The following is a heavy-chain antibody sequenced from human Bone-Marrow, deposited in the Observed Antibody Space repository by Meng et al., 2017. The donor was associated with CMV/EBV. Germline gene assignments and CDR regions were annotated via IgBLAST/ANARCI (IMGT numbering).Heavy chain of an antibody. CDR2: IYYSGST. J-gene: IGHJ3*02. CDR3: ARQFYDGAFDI. Sequence: SETLSLTCTVSGGSISSYYWSWIRQPPGKGLEWIGYIYYSGSTNYNPSLKSRVTISVDTSKNQFSLKLSSVTAADTAVYYCARQFYDGAFDIWGQGPMVTV. V-gene: IGHV4-59*01. CDR1: GGSISSYY. D-gene: IGHD2/OR15-2a*01.